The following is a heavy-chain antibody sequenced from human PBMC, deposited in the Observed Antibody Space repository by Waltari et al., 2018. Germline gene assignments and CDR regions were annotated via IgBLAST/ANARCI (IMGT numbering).Heavy chain of an antibody. J-gene: IGHJ4*02. CDR3: ARSAIAAAGNIDY. CDR1: GYSISSGYY. D-gene: IGHD6-13*01. Sequence: QVQLQESGPGLVKPSETLSLTCAVSGYSISSGYYWGWIRQPPGKGLEWIGSIYHSGSTYYNPSLKSRVTISVDTSKNQFSLKLSSVTAADTAVYYCARSAIAAAGNIDYWGQGTLVTFSS. V-gene: IGHV4-38-2*01. CDR2: IYHSGST.